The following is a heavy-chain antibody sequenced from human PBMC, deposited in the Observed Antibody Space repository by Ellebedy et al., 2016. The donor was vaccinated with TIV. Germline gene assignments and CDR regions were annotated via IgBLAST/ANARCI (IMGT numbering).Heavy chain of an antibody. CDR1: GGSISSSSYY. D-gene: IGHD3-3*01. CDR3: ARARKIITIFGVVISPTYGMDV. CDR2: IYYSGST. J-gene: IGHJ6*02. Sequence: SETLSLTXTVSGGSISSSSYYWGWIRQPPGKGLEWIGSIYYSGSTYYNPSLKSRVTISVDTSKNQFSLKLSSVTAADTAVYYCARARKIITIFGVVISPTYGMDVWGQGTTVTVSS. V-gene: IGHV4-39*01.